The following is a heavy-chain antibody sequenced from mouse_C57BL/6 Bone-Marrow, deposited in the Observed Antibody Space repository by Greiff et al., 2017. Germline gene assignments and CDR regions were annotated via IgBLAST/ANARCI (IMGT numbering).Heavy chain of an antibody. CDR2: IFPGSGST. V-gene: IGHV1-75*01. J-gene: IGHJ1*03. CDR3: ARSNYYGSSYGYFDV. CDR1: GYTFTDYY. D-gene: IGHD1-1*01. Sequence: QVQLQQSGPELVKPGASVKISCKASGYTFTDYYINWVKQRPGQGLEWIGWIFPGSGSTSYNEKFKGKATLTVDKSSSTAYMLLSSLTSEDSAVYFCARSNYYGSSYGYFDVWGTGTTVTVSS.